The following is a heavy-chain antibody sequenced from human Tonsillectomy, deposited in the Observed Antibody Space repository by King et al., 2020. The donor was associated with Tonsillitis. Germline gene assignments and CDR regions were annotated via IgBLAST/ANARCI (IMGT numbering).Heavy chain of an antibody. D-gene: IGHD3-22*01. CDR2: IDWDDDK. CDR1: GFSLSTSGRC. V-gene: IGHV2-70*11. J-gene: IGHJ5*02. CDR3: ARAPGYYDSSGYYFSSWFDP. Sequence: TLKESGPALGKPTQTLTLTCTFSGFSLSTSGRCVSWIRQPPGKALEWLARIDWDDDKYYSTTLKTRLTISKDTSKNQVVLTMTNMDPVDTATYYCARAPGYYDSSGYYFSSWFDPWGQGTLVTVSS.